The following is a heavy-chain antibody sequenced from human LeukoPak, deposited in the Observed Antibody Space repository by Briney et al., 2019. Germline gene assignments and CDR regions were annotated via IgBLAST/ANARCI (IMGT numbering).Heavy chain of an antibody. CDR3: ARDGGSTSCLKFFDY. J-gene: IGHJ4*02. V-gene: IGHV3-30-3*01. CDR1: GFTFSSYA. D-gene: IGHD2-2*01. Sequence: PGGSLRLSCAASGFTFSSYAMHWVRQAPGKGLEWVAIISYDGSNKYYADSVKGRFTISRDNSKNTLYLQMDSLRAEDTAVYYCARDGGSTSCLKFFDYWGQGTLVTVSS. CDR2: ISYDGSNK.